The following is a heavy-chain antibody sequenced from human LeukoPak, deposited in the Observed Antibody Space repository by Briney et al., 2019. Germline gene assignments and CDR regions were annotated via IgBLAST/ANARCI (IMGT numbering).Heavy chain of an antibody. D-gene: IGHD2-21*02. J-gene: IGHJ4*02. Sequence: SETLSLTCTVSGASLTTDTYYWGWIRQPPGKGLEWIGSISKSGTTYSNPSLKNRVFISRDTSRNQFSLSLIAVTAADTAVYYCARRPHEVTSSLDIDYWGQGTRVTVSS. CDR2: ISKSGTT. CDR3: ARRPHEVTSSLDIDY. V-gene: IGHV4-39*01. CDR1: GASLTTDTYY.